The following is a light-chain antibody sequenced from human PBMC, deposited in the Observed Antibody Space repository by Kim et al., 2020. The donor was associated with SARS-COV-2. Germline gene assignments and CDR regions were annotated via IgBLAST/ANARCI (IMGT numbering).Light chain of an antibody. V-gene: IGKV1-39*01. J-gene: IGKJ2*01. CDR1: QSIGSY. CDR2: LAS. CDR3: QQSLSPPAT. Sequence: SASVGDTVTISCRASQSIGSYLNWYQQMPGKAPKLLLYLASSLQAGVPSRFSGSGSGTDFTLTISSLQPEDFVIYYCQQSLSPPATFGPGTKLEI.